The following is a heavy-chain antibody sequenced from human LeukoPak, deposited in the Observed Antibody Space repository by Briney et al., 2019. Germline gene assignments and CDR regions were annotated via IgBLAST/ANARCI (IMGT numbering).Heavy chain of an antibody. CDR3: ARSIAAAGTCLNY. J-gene: IGHJ4*02. D-gene: IGHD6-13*01. CDR1: GGTFSSYA. Sequence: SVKVSCKASGGTFSSYAISWVRQAPGQGLEWIGRIIPILGIANYAQKFQGRVTITADKSTSTAYMELSSLRSEDTAVYYCARSIAAAGTCLNYWGQGTLVTVSS. V-gene: IGHV1-69*04. CDR2: IIPILGIA.